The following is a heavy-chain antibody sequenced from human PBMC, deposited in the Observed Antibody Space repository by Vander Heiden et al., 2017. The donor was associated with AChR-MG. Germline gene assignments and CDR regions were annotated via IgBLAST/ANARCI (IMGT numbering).Heavy chain of an antibody. J-gene: IGHJ6*02. CDR1: GFTFSSSG. CDR3: ARAGLAARPGTYYYYGMDV. V-gene: IGHV3-33*01. Sequence: QVQLVESGGGVVQPGRSLRLSCAASGFTFSSSGMHWVRQAPGKGLEWVAVIWYDGSNKYYADSVKGRFTSSRDNSKNTLYLQMNSLRAEDTAVYYCARAGLAARPGTYYYYGMDVWGQGTTVTVSS. D-gene: IGHD6-6*01. CDR2: IWYDGSNK.